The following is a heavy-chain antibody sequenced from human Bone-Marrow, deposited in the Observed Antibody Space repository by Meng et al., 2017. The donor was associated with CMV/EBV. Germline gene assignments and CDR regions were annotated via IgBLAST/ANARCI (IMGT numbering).Heavy chain of an antibody. Sequence: GESLKISCAAPGFTFSSSGMHWVRQATGKGLEWVAVISYDGSNKYYADSVKGRFTISRDNSKNTLYLQMNSLRAEDTAVYYCAREMTYYYGSGSYPDYWGQGTRVTGSS. CDR3: AREMTYYYGSGSYPDY. CDR1: GFTFSSSG. CDR2: ISYDGSNK. D-gene: IGHD3-10*01. J-gene: IGHJ4*02. V-gene: IGHV3-30*19.